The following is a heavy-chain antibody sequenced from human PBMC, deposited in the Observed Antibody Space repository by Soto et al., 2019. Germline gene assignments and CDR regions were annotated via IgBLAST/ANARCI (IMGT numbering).Heavy chain of an antibody. V-gene: IGHV4-39*01. J-gene: IGHJ6*02. D-gene: IGHD3-22*01. Sequence: GRKRKTPGKGLEWIGHVYYGGSTYYNPSLKSRVTISVETSKSQFSLKLSSVTAEDTAVYYCAGGDYYHSSGYYFYYYTMDVWGQGTTVTVPS. CDR2: VYYGGST. CDR3: AGGDYYHSSGYYFYYYTMDV.